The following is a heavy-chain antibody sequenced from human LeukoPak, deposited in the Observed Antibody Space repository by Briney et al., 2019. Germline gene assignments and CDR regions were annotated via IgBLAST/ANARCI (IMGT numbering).Heavy chain of an antibody. CDR2: INPNSGGT. D-gene: IGHD2-8*01. J-gene: IGHJ2*01. V-gene: IGHV1-2*02. CDR1: GYTFTGYY. Sequence: ASVKVSCKASGYTFTGYYMHWVRQAPGQGLEWMGWINPNSGGTNYAQKFQGRVTMTRDTSISTAYMELSRLRSDDTAVYYCARSGYCTNGVCYTGYWYFDLWGRGTLVTVSS. CDR3: ARSGYCTNGVCYTGYWYFDL.